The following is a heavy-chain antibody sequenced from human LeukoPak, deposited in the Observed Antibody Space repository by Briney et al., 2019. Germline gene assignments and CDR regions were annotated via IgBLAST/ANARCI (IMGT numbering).Heavy chain of an antibody. CDR2: ISGSGGST. CDR3: AKNPHSSGWKNLDS. J-gene: IGHJ4*02. D-gene: IGHD6-25*01. V-gene: IGHV3-23*01. CDR1: GLTFSSYA. Sequence: GGSLRLSCAASGLTFSSYAMSWVRQAPGKGLVWDSAISGSGGSTYYADSVKGRFTISRDNSKSTLYLQMNSLRAEDTAVYYCAKNPHSSGWKNLDSWARETWVTASS.